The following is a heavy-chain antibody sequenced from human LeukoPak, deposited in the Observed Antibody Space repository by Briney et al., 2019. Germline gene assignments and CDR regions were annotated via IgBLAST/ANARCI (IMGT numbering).Heavy chain of an antibody. CDR3: ARGDWVA. D-gene: IGHD3-9*01. CDR1: GYTFSGSD. V-gene: IGHV7-4-1*02. J-gene: IGHJ4*02. CDR2: ISINTGNP. Sequence: ASVKVSCKASGYTFSGSDMNWVRQAPGQGLEWMGWISINTGNPTYVQHFTGRFVFSLDTFVSTAYLQISSLKAEDTAVYYCARGDWVAWGQGTLVTVSS.